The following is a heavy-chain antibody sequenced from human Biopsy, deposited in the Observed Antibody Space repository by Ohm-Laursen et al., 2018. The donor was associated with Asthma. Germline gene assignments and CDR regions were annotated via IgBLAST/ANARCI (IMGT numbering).Heavy chain of an antibody. Sequence: SLRLSCAAPGFTFSSYAMHWVRQAPGKGLEWVAVISYDGGNKYYADSVKGRFTISRDNSKNTLYLQMNSLRAEDTAVYYCARDLHPTNHLGELSEGFDYWGQGTLVTVSS. J-gene: IGHJ4*02. CDR3: ARDLHPTNHLGELSEGFDY. V-gene: IGHV3-30-3*01. CDR2: ISYDGGNK. CDR1: GFTFSSYA. D-gene: IGHD3-16*02.